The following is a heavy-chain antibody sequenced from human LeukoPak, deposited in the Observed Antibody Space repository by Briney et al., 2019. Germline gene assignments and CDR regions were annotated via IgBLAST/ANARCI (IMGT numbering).Heavy chain of an antibody. Sequence: GGSLRLSCAASGFTVSSNYMSWVRQAPGKGLEWVSVIYSGGSIYYADSVKGRFTISRDNSKNTLYLQMNSLRAEDTAVYYCARTRILEWLLDYWGQGTLVTVSS. V-gene: IGHV3-53*01. CDR1: GFTVSSNY. CDR3: ARTRILEWLLDY. D-gene: IGHD3-3*01. CDR2: IYSGGSI. J-gene: IGHJ4*02.